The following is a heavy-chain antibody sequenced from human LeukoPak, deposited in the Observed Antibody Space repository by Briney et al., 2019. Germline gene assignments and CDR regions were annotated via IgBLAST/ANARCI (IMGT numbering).Heavy chain of an antibody. D-gene: IGHD5-18*01. V-gene: IGHV3-7*01. J-gene: IGHJ6*02. CDR3: ARDVEYSYGYEYYYYGMDV. Sequence: GGSLRLSCAASGFTFSSYWMSWVRQAPGKGLEWVANIKQDGSEKYYVDSVKGRFTISRDNAKNSLYLQMNSLRAEATAVYYCARDVEYSYGYEYYYYGMDVWGQGTTVTVSS. CDR2: IKQDGSEK. CDR1: GFTFSSYW.